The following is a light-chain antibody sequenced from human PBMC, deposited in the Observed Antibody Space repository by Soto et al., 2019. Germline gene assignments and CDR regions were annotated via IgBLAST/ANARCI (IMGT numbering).Light chain of an antibody. J-gene: IGKJ2*01. CDR1: QSVDSN. Sequence: EIVMTQSPATMSVSPGERATLSCRASQSVDSNLAWYQQKPGQAPSLLIYGTSNRATGIPARFSGSGYGTEFTLTIISHQAEDFAVYYCQQYNNWPQYTFGHGKKMEIK. V-gene: IGKV3-15*01. CDR2: GTS. CDR3: QQYNNWPQYT.